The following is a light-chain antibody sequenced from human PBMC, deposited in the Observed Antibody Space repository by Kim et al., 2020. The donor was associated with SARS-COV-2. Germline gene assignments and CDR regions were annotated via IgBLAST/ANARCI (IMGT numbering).Light chain of an antibody. CDR2: KAS. Sequence: DIQMTQSPSTLSASVGDRVTITCRASQRISSWLAWYQQKPGKAPKLLIYKASTLDSGVPSRFSGSGSGTEFTLTISSLQPDDFATYYCQQYNSNPITFGQGTRLEIK. CDR3: QQYNSNPIT. J-gene: IGKJ5*01. V-gene: IGKV1-5*03. CDR1: QRISSW.